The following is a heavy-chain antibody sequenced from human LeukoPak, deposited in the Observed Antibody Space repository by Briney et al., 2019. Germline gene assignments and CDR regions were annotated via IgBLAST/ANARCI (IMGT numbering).Heavy chain of an antibody. CDR2: MNPNSGNT. Sequence: GASVKVSRKASGYTFTSYDINWVRQATGQGLEWMGWMNPNSGNTGYAQKFQGRVTITRNTSISTAYMELSSLRSEDTAVYYCARGLEVPAAFVYYYYYMDVWGKGTTVTVSS. J-gene: IGHJ6*03. V-gene: IGHV1-8*03. D-gene: IGHD2-2*01. CDR3: ARGLEVPAAFVYYYYYMDV. CDR1: GYTFTSYD.